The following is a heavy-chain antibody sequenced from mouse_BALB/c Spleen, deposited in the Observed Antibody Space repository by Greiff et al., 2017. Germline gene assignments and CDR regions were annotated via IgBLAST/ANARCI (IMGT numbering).Heavy chain of an antibody. CDR2: ISYDGSN. CDR3: ASYDGYTMDY. Sequence: EVQRVESGPGLVKPSQSLSLTCSVTGYSITSGYYWNWIRQFPGNKLEWMGYISYDGSNNYNPSLKNRISITRDTSKNQFFLKLNSVTTEDTATYYCASYDGYTMDYWGQGTSVTVSS. V-gene: IGHV3-6*02. CDR1: GYSITSGYY. D-gene: IGHD2-3*01. J-gene: IGHJ4*01.